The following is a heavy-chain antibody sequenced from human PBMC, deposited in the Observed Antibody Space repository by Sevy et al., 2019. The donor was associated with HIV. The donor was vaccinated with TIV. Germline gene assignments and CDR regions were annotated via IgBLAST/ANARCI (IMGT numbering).Heavy chain of an antibody. D-gene: IGHD6-19*01. CDR3: ARQKNSGFDV. Sequence: KQSQTLSLTCAISGDSVSRTDVAWNWIRQSPSRGLEWLGRTWYASKWYNDYAISVKSRLTINPDTTRNQVSLHLSSVTPEDTAVYYCARQKNSGFDVWGQGTVVTVSS. V-gene: IGHV6-1*01. J-gene: IGHJ3*01. CDR2: TWYASKWYN. CDR1: GDSVSRTDVA.